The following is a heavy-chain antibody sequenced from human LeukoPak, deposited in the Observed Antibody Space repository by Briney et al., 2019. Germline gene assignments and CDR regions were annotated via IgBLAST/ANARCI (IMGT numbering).Heavy chain of an antibody. Sequence: GASVKVSCKASGYTFTSYGISWVQQAPGQGLEWMGWISAYNGNTNYAQKLQGRVTMTTDTSTSTAYMELRSLRSDDTAVYYCVAYYDSSPAAFDIWGQGTMVTVSS. D-gene: IGHD3-22*01. V-gene: IGHV1-18*01. CDR2: ISAYNGNT. CDR3: VAYYDSSPAAFDI. CDR1: GYTFTSYG. J-gene: IGHJ3*02.